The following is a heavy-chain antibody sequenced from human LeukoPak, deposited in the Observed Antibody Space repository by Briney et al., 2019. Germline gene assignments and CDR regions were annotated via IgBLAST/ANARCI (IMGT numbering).Heavy chain of an antibody. J-gene: IGHJ6*03. D-gene: IGHD6-6*01. Sequence: ASVKVSCKASGYTFTCYYMHWVRQAPGQGREWMGWINPNSGGTNYAQKFQGRVTMTRDTSISTAYMELSRLRSDDTAVYYCARGPSPLFSSSSDDYYYMDVWGKGTTVTVSS. CDR3: ARGPSPLFSSSSDDYYYMDV. CDR1: GYTFTCYY. V-gene: IGHV1-2*02. CDR2: INPNSGGT.